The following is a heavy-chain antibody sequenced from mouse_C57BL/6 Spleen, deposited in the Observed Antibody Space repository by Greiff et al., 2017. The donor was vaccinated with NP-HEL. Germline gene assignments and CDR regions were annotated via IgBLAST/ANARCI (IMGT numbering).Heavy chain of an antibody. J-gene: IGHJ3*01. CDR3: AREGRGAGFAY. CDR2: IDPSDSET. V-gene: IGHV1-52*01. CDR1: GYTFTSYW. Sequence: VQLQQPGAELVRPGSSVKLSCKASGYTFTSYWMHWVKQRPIQGLEWIGNIDPSDSETHYNQKFKDKATLTVDKSSSTAYMQLSSLTSEDSAVYYCAREGRGAGFAYWGQGTLVTVSA.